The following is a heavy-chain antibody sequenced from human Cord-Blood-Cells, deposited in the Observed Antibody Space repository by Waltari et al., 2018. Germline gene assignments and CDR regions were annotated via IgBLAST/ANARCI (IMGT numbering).Heavy chain of an antibody. CDR3: AKMGDYDLWSGYYAFDS. V-gene: IGHV3-23*01. J-gene: IGHJ3*02. D-gene: IGHD3-3*01. Sequence: EVQLLESGGGLVQTGGSLRLSCAASGFTFSSDAMSWVRQAPGRGLEWVPAIRGSGGSTYYADSVEGRFTMSRDNSQNTLYLQMNSRSAEDTAVYYCAKMGDYDLWSGYYAFDSWVQGTMVTVSS. CDR1: GFTFSSDA. CDR2: IRGSGGST.